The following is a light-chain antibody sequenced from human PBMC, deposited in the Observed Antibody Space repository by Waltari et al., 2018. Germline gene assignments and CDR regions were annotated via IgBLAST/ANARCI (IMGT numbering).Light chain of an antibody. Sequence: DIQMTQSPSSLSAFVGDRVTISCRASQGIRNSVDWFQQKPGKAPKALMYGASTLHSGGPSRFSGSGFGTDFTLTISGLQPEDLANYYWLQYDSYPRTFGQGTKVEIK. V-gene: IGKV1-16*01. CDR1: QGIRNS. CDR3: LQYDSYPRT. J-gene: IGKJ1*01. CDR2: GAS.